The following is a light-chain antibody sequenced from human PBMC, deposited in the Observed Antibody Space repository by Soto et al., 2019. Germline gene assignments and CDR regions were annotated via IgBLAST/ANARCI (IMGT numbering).Light chain of an antibody. V-gene: IGKV1-17*01. CDR2: AAS. CDR3: LQHSTCPWT. Sequence: DIQMTQFPSSLSASVGDRVTITCRARQGIRNDLGWYQQKPWKTPKLLIYAASSLQSGVPSRFSSSGSGIELTRAISSLQPEDSATFNCLQHSTCPWTFGQGTKVEIK. J-gene: IGKJ1*01. CDR1: QGIRND.